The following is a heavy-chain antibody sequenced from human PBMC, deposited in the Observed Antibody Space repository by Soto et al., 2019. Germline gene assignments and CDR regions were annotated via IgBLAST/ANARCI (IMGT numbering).Heavy chain of an antibody. CDR3: AKDRRNRPMWYGMDV. J-gene: IGHJ6*02. Sequence: PGGSLRLSCAASGFTFSSYAMSWVRQAPGKGLEWVSAISGSGGSTYYADSVKGRFTISRDNSKNTLYLQMNSLRAEDTAVYYCAKDRRNRPMWYGMDVWRQGTTVTVSS. D-gene: IGHD1-1*01. V-gene: IGHV3-23*01. CDR2: ISGSGGST. CDR1: GFTFSSYA.